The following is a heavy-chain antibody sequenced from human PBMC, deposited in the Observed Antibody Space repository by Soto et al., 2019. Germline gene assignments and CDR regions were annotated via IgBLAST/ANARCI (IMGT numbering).Heavy chain of an antibody. CDR2: IHHSGST. D-gene: IGHD1-1*01. J-gene: IGHJ6*02. CDR1: GGSLSGYY. Sequence: QVQLQQRGAGLLKPSDALSLTCAVSGGSLSGYYWPWIRQSPGKGLDWIGEIHHSGSTDYNPSLQSQATTSVDTSKNQFSLKPTSLTAADTAIYYCARGRDEYKLVNVWGHGTMVTVSS. CDR3: ARGRDEYKLVNV. V-gene: IGHV4-34*01.